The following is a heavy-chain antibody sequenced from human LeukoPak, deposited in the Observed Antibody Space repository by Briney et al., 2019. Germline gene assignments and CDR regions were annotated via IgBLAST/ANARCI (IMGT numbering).Heavy chain of an antibody. CDR2: MNPNSGNT. CDR3: ARGPATSHYLYSSSWYAEYFQH. D-gene: IGHD6-13*01. CDR1: GYTFTSYD. Sequence: ASVKVSCKASGYTFTSYDINWVRQATGQGLEWMGWMNPNSGNTGYAQKFQGRVTMTRNTSISTAYMELSSLRSEDTAVYYCARGPATSHYLYSSSWYAEYFQHWGQGTLVTVSS. V-gene: IGHV1-8*01. J-gene: IGHJ1*01.